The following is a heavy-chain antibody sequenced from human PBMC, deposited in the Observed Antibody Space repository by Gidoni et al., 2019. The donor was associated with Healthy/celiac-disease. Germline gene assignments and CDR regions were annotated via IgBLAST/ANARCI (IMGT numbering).Heavy chain of an antibody. CDR3: ARGGWKAAAYDS. Sequence: QVQLQESGPGLVKPSETLSLTCTVSGGSISSYYWSWIRQPPGKGLEWIGYIYYSGSTNYNPSLKSRVTISVDTSKNQFSLKLSSVTAADTAVYYCARGGWKAAAYDSWGQGTLVTVSS. CDR1: GGSISSYY. J-gene: IGHJ1*01. V-gene: IGHV4-59*01. D-gene: IGHD6-13*01. CDR2: IYYSGST.